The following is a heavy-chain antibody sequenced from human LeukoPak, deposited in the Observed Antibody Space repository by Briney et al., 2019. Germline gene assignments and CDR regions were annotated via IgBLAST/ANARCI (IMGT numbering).Heavy chain of an antibody. V-gene: IGHV4-34*01. J-gene: IGHJ6*02. CDR3: ARVGVAAAPGVYGMDV. CDR2: INHSGST. CDR1: GGSFSGYY. Sequence: PSETLSLTCAVYGGSFSGYYWSWIRQPPGKGLEWIGEINHSGSTNCNPSLKSRVTISVDTSKNQFSLKLSSVTAADTAVYYCARVGVAAAPGVYGMDVWGQGTTVTVSS. D-gene: IGHD6-13*01.